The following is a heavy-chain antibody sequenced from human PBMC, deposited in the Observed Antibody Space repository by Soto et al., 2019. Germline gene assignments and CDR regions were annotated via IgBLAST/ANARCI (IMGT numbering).Heavy chain of an antibody. V-gene: IGHV3-15*01. J-gene: IGHJ4*02. CDR1: GFTFSNAW. D-gene: IGHD6-19*01. Sequence: EVQLVESGGGLVKPGGSLRLSCAASGFTFSNAWMSWVRQAPGGGLEWVGRIKRNIDGETTDYAAPVKGRFAISRDDSNSILYLEMNSLRSEDTAVYYCTTVDAVVLNWGQGLLVTVSS. CDR2: IKRNIDGETT. CDR3: TTVDAVVLN.